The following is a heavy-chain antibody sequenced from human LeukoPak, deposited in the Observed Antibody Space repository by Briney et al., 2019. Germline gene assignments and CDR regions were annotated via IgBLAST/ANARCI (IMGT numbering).Heavy chain of an antibody. CDR2: IYTSGST. D-gene: IGHD3-10*01. J-gene: IGHJ5*02. CDR3: AIDMVRGAIIRGGFDP. Sequence: PSETLSLTCTVSGGSISSYYWSWIRQPAGKGLEWIGRIYTSGSTNYNPSLKSRVTMSVDTSKNQFSLKLSSVTAADTAVYYCAIDMVRGAIIRGGFDPWGQGTLVTVSS. CDR1: GGSISSYY. V-gene: IGHV4-4*07.